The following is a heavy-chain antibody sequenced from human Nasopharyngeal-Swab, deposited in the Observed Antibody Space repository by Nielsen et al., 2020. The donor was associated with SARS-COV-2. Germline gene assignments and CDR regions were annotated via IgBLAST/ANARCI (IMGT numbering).Heavy chain of an antibody. D-gene: IGHD6-13*01. CDR3: ASGGSSWYGDWFDP. J-gene: IGHJ5*02. V-gene: IGHV4-59*01. Sequence: SATLPLTCTVSGGSISSYYWSWIRQPPGKGLEWIGYIYYSGSTNYNPSLKSRVTISVDTSKNQFSLKLSSVTAADTAVYYCASGGSSWYGDWFDPWGQGTLVTVSS. CDR2: IYYSGST. CDR1: GGSISSYY.